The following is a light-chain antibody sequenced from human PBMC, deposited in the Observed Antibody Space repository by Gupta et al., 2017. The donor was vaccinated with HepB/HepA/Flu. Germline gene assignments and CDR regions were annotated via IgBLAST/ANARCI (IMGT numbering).Light chain of an antibody. J-gene: IGLJ3*02. CDR2: SNT. Sequence: QSVLPQPPSALVTTGQRVTIFCSGSSVNIGSNTVNCYQHFPGPAPKLLIHSNTQRPSGVPARFSGAKSGTSAALVISGLQSEDEADYYCTTWDDSLSGRLFGGGTKLTVL. CDR3: TTWDDSLSGRL. CDR1: SVNIGSNT. V-gene: IGLV1-44*01.